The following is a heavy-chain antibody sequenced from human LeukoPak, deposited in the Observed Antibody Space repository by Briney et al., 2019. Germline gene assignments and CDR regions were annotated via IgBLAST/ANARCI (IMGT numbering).Heavy chain of an antibody. J-gene: IGHJ4*02. CDR3: ASGSYYLGLNS. D-gene: IGHD3-22*01. V-gene: IGHV6-1*01. CDR1: GDSVSSNSAA. CDR2: TYYRSKWYN. Sequence: SQTLSLTCAISGDSVSSNSAACNWIRQSPSRGLEWLGSTYYRSKWYNDYAVSVKSRITINPDTSKNQFSLHLNSVTPEDTAVYYCASGSYYLGLNSWGQGTLVTVSS.